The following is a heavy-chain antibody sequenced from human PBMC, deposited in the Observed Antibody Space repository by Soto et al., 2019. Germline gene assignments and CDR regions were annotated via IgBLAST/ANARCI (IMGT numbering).Heavy chain of an antibody. J-gene: IGHJ4*02. Sequence: WGSLRLSCAASGFTFSNAWMSWVRQAPGKGLEWVGRIKSKTDGGTTDYAAPVKGRFTISRDDSKNTLYLQMNSLKTEDTAVYYCTTQIVGATMGEYWGQGTLVTVSS. CDR2: IKSKTDGGTT. D-gene: IGHD1-26*01. CDR3: TTQIVGATMGEY. CDR1: GFTFSNAW. V-gene: IGHV3-15*01.